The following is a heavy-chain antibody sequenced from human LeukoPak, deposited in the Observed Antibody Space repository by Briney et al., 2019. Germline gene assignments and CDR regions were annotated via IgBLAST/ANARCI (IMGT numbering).Heavy chain of an antibody. CDR1: GGSITNNYF. CDR3: ARGGGSSWDDP. V-gene: IGHV4-39*07. Sequence: SETLSLTCTVSGGSITNNYFWGWIRQPPGKGLEWIGSISYSGSTYCNPSLKSRVTISVDTSKNQFSLKLSSVTAADTAVYYCARGGGSSWDDPWGQGTLVTVSS. J-gene: IGHJ5*02. D-gene: IGHD6-13*01. CDR2: ISYSGST.